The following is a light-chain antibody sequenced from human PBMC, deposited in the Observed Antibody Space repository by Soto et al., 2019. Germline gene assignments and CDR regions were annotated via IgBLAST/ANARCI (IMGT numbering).Light chain of an antibody. V-gene: IGKV3-11*01. CDR2: SAS. J-gene: IGKJ5*01. Sequence: EVVLTQSPAILSLSPGERATLSCRASQSVNVNLGWYQQKPGQAPRPLIYSASDRAPGIPARFSGSGSGTDFTLTISSLEPEDFAMYYCHQRNQFGQGTRLEIK. CDR3: HQRNQ. CDR1: QSVNVN.